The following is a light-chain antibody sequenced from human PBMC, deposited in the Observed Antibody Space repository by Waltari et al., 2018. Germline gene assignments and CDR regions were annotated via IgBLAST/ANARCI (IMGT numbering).Light chain of an antibody. V-gene: IGLV2-23*02. J-gene: IGLJ2*01. CDR1: RSDVGAYDY. Sequence: QSALTQPRSVSGSPGQSVTISCPGTRSDVGAYDYVSWYQQRPGKAPKLIIYDVTERPSGVSNRFSGSKSGNTASLTISGLQAGDEADYYCCSNAGGRTFLFGGGTKL. CDR3: CSNAGGRTFL. CDR2: DVT.